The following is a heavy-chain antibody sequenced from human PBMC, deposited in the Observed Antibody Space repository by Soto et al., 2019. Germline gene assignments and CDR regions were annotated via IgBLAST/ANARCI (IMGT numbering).Heavy chain of an antibody. D-gene: IGHD6-19*01. CDR3: ARLIAVAGQGKVLPAFDY. V-gene: IGHV1-69*02. CDR1: GGTFSSYT. Sequence: QVQLVQSGAEVKKPGSSVKVSCKASGGTFSSYTISWVRQAPGQGLEWMGRIIPILGIANYAQKFQGRVTITADKSTSTAYMELSSLRSEDTAVYYCARLIAVAGQGKVLPAFDYWGQGTLVTVSS. CDR2: IIPILGIA. J-gene: IGHJ4*02.